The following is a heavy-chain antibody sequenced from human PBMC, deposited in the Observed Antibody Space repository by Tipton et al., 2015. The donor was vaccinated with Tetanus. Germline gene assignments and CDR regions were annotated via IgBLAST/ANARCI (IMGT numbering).Heavy chain of an antibody. D-gene: IGHD3-10*01. CDR1: GFTFSDHY. J-gene: IGHJ4*02. V-gene: IGHV3-11*01. Sequence: SLRLSCAASGFTFSDHYMSWIRQAPGKGLVWITYISSGGTTIYYTEAVKGRFAISRDNTRNTLFLQMNSLRAEDTAVYYCARESGRCRGVSCGRRYRAFDFWGLGALVTFSS. CDR3: ARESGRCRGVSCGRRYRAFDF. CDR2: ISSGGTTI.